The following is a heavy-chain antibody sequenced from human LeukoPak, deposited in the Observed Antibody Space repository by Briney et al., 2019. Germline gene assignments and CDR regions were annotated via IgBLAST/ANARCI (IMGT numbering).Heavy chain of an antibody. Sequence: ASVKVSCKASGYTFTSYGISWVRQAPGQGLEWMGWISAYNGNTNYAQKLQGRVTMTTDTSTSTAYMELRSLRSDDTAVYYCARGYSSSWPNNNDAFDIWGQGTMVTVSS. J-gene: IGHJ3*02. V-gene: IGHV1-18*01. D-gene: IGHD6-13*01. CDR3: ARGYSSSWPNNNDAFDI. CDR2: ISAYNGNT. CDR1: GYTFTSYG.